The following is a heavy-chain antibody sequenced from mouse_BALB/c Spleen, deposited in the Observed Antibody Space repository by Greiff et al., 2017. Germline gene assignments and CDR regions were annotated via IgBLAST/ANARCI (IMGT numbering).Heavy chain of an antibody. CDR3: AKNYYYAMDY. CDR2: INPSSGYT. J-gene: IGHJ4*01. CDR1: GYTFTSYT. Sequence: VKLVESGAELARPGASVKMSCKASGYTFTSYTMHWVKQRPGQGLEWIGYINPSSGYTNYNQKFKDKATLTADKSSSTAYMQLSSLTSEDSAVYYCAKNYYYAMDYWGQGTSVTVSS. V-gene: IGHV1-4*01.